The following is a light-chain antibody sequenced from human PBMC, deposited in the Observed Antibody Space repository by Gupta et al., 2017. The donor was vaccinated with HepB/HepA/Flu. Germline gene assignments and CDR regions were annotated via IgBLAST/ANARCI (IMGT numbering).Light chain of an antibody. CDR1: SGHSSYA. J-gene: IGLJ2*01. V-gene: IGLV4-69*01. CDR3: QTWGTGVHVV. Sequence: QLVLTQSPSASASLGASVNPTCPLSSGHSSYAIAWHQQQPEKGPRYLMKLHNDGSHSKGDGIPDRFSGSSSGAERYITISSLESEDEGDYDCQTWGTGVHVVFGGGTKLTVL. CDR2: LHNDGSH.